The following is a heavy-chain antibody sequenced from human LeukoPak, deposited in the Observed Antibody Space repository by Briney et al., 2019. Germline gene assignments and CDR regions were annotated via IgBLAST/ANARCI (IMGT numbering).Heavy chain of an antibody. J-gene: IGHJ4*02. CDR3: ARFRDSYGIFDY. CDR2: ISSSSSYT. CDR1: GFTFSDYY. Sequence: GGSLRLSCAASGFTFSDYYMSWIRQAPGKGLEWVSYISSSSSYTNYADSVKGRFTISRDDAKNSLYLQMNSLRAEDTAVYYCARFRDSYGIFDYWGQGTLVTVSS. V-gene: IGHV3-11*03. D-gene: IGHD5-18*01.